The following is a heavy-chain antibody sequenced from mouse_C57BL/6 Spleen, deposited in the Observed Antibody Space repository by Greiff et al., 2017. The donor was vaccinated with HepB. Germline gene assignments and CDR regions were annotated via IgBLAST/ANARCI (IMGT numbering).Heavy chain of an antibody. J-gene: IGHJ1*03. V-gene: IGHV3-6*01. CDR3: AIYYGSSPWYFDV. Sequence: EVKLLESGPGLVKPSQSLSLTCSVTGYSITSGYYWNWIRQFPGNKLEWMGYISYDGSNNYNPSLKNRISITRDTSKNQFFLKLNSVTTEDTATYYCAIYYGSSPWYFDVWGTGTTVTVSS. CDR2: ISYDGSN. CDR1: GYSITSGYY. D-gene: IGHD1-1*01.